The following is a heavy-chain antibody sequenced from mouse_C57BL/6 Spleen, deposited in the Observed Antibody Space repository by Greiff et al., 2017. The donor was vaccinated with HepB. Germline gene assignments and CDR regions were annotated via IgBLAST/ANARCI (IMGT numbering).Heavy chain of an antibody. V-gene: IGHV1-53*01. J-gene: IGHJ1*03. CDR1: GYTFTSYW. Sequence: QVQLQQPGTELVKPGASVKLSCKASGYTFTSYWMHWVKQRPGQGLEWIGNINPSNGGTNYNEKFKSKATLTVDKSSSTAYMQLSSLTSEDSAVYDCAQVITTVVDWYFDVWGTGTTVTVSS. CDR2: INPSNGGT. D-gene: IGHD1-1*01. CDR3: AQVITTVVDWYFDV.